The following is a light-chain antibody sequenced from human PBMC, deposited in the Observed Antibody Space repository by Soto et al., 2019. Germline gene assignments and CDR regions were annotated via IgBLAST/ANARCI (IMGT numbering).Light chain of an antibody. CDR2: VDS. J-gene: IGKJ1*01. Sequence: DIVMTQSPLSLPVTPGEPASISCRSSQSLLHSNGYNYLEWYLQKPGQSPQLLNHVDSNRASGVPDRFSGSGSGPDFTLKISRVEAEDVGVYYCIQSLQTPWTFGQGTKVEIK. CDR1: QSLLHSNGYNY. V-gene: IGKV2-28*01. CDR3: IQSLQTPWT.